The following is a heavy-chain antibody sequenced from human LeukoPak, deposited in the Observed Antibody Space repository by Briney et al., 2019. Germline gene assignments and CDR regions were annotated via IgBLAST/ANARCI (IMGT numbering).Heavy chain of an antibody. Sequence: ASVKVSCKASGYTFTSYYMHWVRQAPGQGLEWMGWINPNSGGTNYAQKFQGRVTMARDTSISTAYMELSRLRSDDTAVYYCARGGGSAAWYYYMDVWGKGTTVTVSS. V-gene: IGHV1-2*02. CDR1: GYTFTSYY. D-gene: IGHD2-15*01. CDR2: INPNSGGT. J-gene: IGHJ6*03. CDR3: ARGGGSAAWYYYMDV.